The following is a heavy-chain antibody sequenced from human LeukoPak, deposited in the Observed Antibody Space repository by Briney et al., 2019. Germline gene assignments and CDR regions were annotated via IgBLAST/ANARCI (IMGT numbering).Heavy chain of an antibody. V-gene: IGHV3-23*01. Sequence: GGSLRLSCAASGFTFSSYAMSWVRQAPGKGLEWVSAISGSGGSTYYADSVKGRFTISRDNSKNTLYLQMNGLRAEDTAVYYCAKVPMIYSSGWYLGWGQGTLVTVSS. D-gene: IGHD6-19*01. J-gene: IGHJ4*02. CDR1: GFTFSSYA. CDR2: ISGSGGST. CDR3: AKVPMIYSSGWYLG.